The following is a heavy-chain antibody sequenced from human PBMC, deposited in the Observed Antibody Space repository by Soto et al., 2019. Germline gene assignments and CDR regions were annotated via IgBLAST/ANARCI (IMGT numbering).Heavy chain of an antibody. CDR2: IYYSGST. D-gene: IGHD2-15*01. CDR1: GGSISSGDYY. CDR3: PRATYSYPNPFDI. V-gene: IGHV4-30-4*01. Sequence: SETLSLTCTVSGGSISSGDYYRSWIRQPPGKGLEWIGYIYYSGSTYYNPSLKSRVTISVDTSKNQFSLKLGSVTAADTAVYYCPRATYSYPNPFDICGQGTMVTAS. J-gene: IGHJ3*02.